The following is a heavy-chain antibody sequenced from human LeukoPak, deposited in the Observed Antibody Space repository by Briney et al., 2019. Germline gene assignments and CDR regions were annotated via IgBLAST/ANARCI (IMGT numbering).Heavy chain of an antibody. CDR2: IYTSGST. CDR1: GGSISSGSYY. Sequence: SQTLSLTCTVSGGSISSGSYYWSWIRQPAGKGLEWIGRIYTSGSTNYNPSLKSRVTISVDTSKNQFSLRLSSVTAADTAVYYCAREGTAMVDFDYWGQGTLVTVSS. V-gene: IGHV4-61*02. CDR3: AREGTAMVDFDY. D-gene: IGHD5-18*01. J-gene: IGHJ4*02.